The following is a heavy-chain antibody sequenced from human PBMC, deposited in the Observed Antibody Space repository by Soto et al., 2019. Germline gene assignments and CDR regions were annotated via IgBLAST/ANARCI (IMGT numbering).Heavy chain of an antibody. D-gene: IGHD3-22*01. CDR2: IAKSGGSA. CDR3: VKAANYHDTSGFYYYPDY. J-gene: IGHJ4*02. V-gene: IGHV3-23*01. Sequence: EVQLLESGGGLVQPGGSLRLSCATSGITFDYYAMNWVRQAPGKGLEWVAGIAKSGGSAHYAGSVKGRFTISRDNSKNTLFLEMNSLRAEDTALYYCVKAANYHDTSGFYYYPDYWGQGTLVTVSS. CDR1: GITFDYYA.